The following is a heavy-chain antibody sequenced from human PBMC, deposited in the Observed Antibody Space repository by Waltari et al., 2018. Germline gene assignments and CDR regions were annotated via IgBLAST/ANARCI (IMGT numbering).Heavy chain of an antibody. D-gene: IGHD6-19*01. Sequence: QVQLVQSGAEVKKPGASVKVSCKASGYTFTSYDITWLRQATGPGREWMGWMNPNSGNTGYAQKFQGRVTMTRNTSISTAYMELSSLRSEDTAVYYCARGGPSGSGWRKRENGDAFDIWGQGTMVTVSS. CDR1: GYTFTSYD. J-gene: IGHJ3*02. CDR2: MNPNSGNT. CDR3: ARGGPSGSGWRKRENGDAFDI. V-gene: IGHV1-8*01.